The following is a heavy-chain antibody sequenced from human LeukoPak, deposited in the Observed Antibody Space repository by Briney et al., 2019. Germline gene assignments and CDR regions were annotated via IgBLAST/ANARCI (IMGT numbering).Heavy chain of an antibody. Sequence: GSLRLSCAASAFTFSSYSMNWIRQPPGKGLEWIGEIYNSGSTIYNPSLKSRVTISVDTSKNQFSLNLISVTAADTAVYYCVRAYDYWGQGTLVTVSS. J-gene: IGHJ4*02. CDR3: VRAYDY. V-gene: IGHV4-34*01. CDR2: IYNSGST. CDR1: AFTFSSYS.